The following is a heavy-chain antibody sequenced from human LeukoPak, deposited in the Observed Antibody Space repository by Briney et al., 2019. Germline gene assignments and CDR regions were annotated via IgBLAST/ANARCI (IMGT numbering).Heavy chain of an antibody. CDR2: IIPIFGTA. J-gene: IGHJ5*02. CDR1: GGTFSSYA. Sequence: APVKVSCKASGGTFSSYAVSWVRQAPGQGLEWMGGIIPIFGTANYAQKFQGRVTITADESTSTAYMELSSLRSEDTAVYYCARDRPYCTNGVCYLIGWFDPWGQGTLVTVSS. CDR3: ARDRPYCTNGVCYLIGWFDP. D-gene: IGHD2-8*01. V-gene: IGHV1-69*13.